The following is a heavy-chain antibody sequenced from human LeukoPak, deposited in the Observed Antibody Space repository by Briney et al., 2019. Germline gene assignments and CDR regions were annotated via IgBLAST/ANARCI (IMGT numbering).Heavy chain of an antibody. CDR1: GGSISSYY. V-gene: IGHV4-59*08. CDR3: ARQGPQLVRGSSWFDP. J-gene: IGHJ5*02. CDR2: IYYSGST. Sequence: SETLSLTCTVSGGSISSYYWSWIRQPPGKGLEWIGYIYYSGSTNYNPSLKSRVTISVDTSKNQFSLKLSSVTAADTAVYYCARQGPQLVRGSSWFDPWGQGTLVTVSS. D-gene: IGHD6-13*01.